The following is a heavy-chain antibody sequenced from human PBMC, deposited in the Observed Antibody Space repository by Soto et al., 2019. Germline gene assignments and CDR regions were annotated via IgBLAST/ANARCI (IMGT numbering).Heavy chain of an antibody. V-gene: IGHV3-33*01. CDR1: GVTFISYG. Sequence: PGGSLRLSCAASGVTFISYGMHWVRQAPGKGLEWVAVIWYDGSNKYYADSVKGRFTISRDNSKNTVYLQMNSLRAEDTAVYFCARDNEQLELDYWGQGTLVAVSS. J-gene: IGHJ4*02. D-gene: IGHD6-13*01. CDR2: IWYDGSNK. CDR3: ARDNEQLELDY.